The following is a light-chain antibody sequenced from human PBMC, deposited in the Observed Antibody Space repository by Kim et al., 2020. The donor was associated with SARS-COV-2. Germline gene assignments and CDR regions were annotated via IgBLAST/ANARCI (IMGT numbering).Light chain of an antibody. CDR2: WAS. Sequence: RATINCKSSQSILYSSNNKNYLAWYQQKAGQPPKILIYWASDREFGVPDRFSDSGSGTDFTLTISSLQAEDVAVYYCHQYYTSPYTFGQGTKLEI. J-gene: IGKJ2*01. CDR3: HQYYTSPYT. CDR1: QSILYSSNNKNY. V-gene: IGKV4-1*01.